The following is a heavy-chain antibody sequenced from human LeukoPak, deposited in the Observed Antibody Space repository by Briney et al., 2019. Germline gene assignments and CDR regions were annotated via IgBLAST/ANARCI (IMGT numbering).Heavy chain of an antibody. Sequence: PGGSLRFSCAASGFTFDDYAMHWVRQAPGKGLEWVSGISWNSGSIGYADSVKGRFTISRDNAKNSLYLQMNSLRAEDTALYYCAKGAAVDYWGQGTLVTVSS. J-gene: IGHJ4*02. D-gene: IGHD6-25*01. CDR3: AKGAAVDY. CDR1: GFTFDDYA. V-gene: IGHV3-9*01. CDR2: ISWNSGSI.